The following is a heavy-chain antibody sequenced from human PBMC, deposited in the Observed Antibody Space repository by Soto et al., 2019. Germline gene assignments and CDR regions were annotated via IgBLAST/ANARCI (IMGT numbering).Heavy chain of an antibody. V-gene: IGHV4-31*03. CDR1: GGSISSGGYY. J-gene: IGHJ3*01. Sequence: QVQLQESGPGLVKPSQTLSLTCTVSGGSISSGGYYWSWIRQHPGKGLEWIGYIYYSGSTYYNPSLKSRVTISVDTSKNQFSLKLSSVTAADTAVYYCARGITMIVEDAFDLWGQGTMVTVSS. CDR2: IYYSGST. CDR3: ARGITMIVEDAFDL. D-gene: IGHD3-22*01.